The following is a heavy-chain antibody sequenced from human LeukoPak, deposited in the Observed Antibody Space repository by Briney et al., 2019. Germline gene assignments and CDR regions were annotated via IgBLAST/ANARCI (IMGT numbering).Heavy chain of an antibody. CDR2: IWYDGSNK. J-gene: IGHJ4*02. CDR1: GFTFSSYG. CDR3: AKSSMRITMIVVVSFDY. V-gene: IGHV3-33*06. D-gene: IGHD3-22*01. Sequence: PGGSLRLSCAASGFTFSSYGMHWVRQAPGRGLEWVAVIWYDGSNKYYADSVKGRFTISRDNSKNTLYLQMNSLRAEDTAVYYCAKSSMRITMIVVVSFDYWGQGTLVTVSS.